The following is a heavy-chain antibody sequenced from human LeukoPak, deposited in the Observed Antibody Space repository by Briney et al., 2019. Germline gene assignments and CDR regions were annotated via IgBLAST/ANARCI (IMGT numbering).Heavy chain of an antibody. V-gene: IGHV3-21*01. CDR1: GFAFSSYT. CDR3: ARGGRGQRLRYFDPVDY. J-gene: IGHJ4*02. D-gene: IGHD3-9*01. Sequence: NPGGSLRLSCAASGFAFSSYTMNWVRQAPGKGLEWVSSIIGSGGSTYYADSVKGRFTISRDNAKNSLYPQMNSLRAEDTAVYYCARGGRGQRLRYFDPVDYWGQGTLVTVSS. CDR2: IIGSGGST.